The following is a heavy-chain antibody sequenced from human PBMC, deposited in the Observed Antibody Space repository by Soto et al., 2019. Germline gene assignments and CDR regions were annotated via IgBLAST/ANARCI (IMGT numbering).Heavy chain of an antibody. J-gene: IGHJ2*01. V-gene: IGHV1-69*13. CDR2: IIPIFGTA. CDR3: ARADSHYDFWSGYYIGRWYFDL. Sequence: VKVSCKASGGTFSSYAISWVRQAPGQGLEWMGGIIPIFGTANYAQKFQGRVTITADESTSTAYMELSSLRSEDTAVYYCARADSHYDFWSGYYIGRWYFDLWGRGTLVTVSS. D-gene: IGHD3-3*01. CDR1: GGTFSSYA.